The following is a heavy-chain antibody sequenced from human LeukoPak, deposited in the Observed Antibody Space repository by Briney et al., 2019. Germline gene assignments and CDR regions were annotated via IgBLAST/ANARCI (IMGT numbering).Heavy chain of an antibody. V-gene: IGHV4-4*07. D-gene: IGHD3-10*01. CDR1: GGSIISYY. CDR3: ARDHMVRGGYGGHRAFDI. J-gene: IGHJ3*02. Sequence: SETLSLTCTVSGGSIISYYWSWIRQPAGKGLEWIGRIYSSRGTNYNPSLKSRVTISVDTSKNQFSLKLSSVTAADTAVYYCARDHMVRGGYGGHRAFDIWGQGTMVTVSS. CDR2: IYSSRGT.